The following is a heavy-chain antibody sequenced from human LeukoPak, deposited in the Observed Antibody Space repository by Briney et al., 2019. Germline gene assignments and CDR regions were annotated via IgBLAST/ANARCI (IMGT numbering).Heavy chain of an antibody. J-gene: IGHJ4*02. CDR1: GFTFSSYS. CDR2: ISSSSSYI. D-gene: IGHD3-9*01. CDR3: AKWGDYDVLTGYYVSDY. Sequence: GGSLRLSCAASGFTFSSYSMNWVRQAPGKGLEWVSSISSSSSYIYYADSVKGRFTISRDNSKNTLYLQMNSLRAEDTAVYYCAKWGDYDVLTGYYVSDYWGQGTLVTVSS. V-gene: IGHV3-21*04.